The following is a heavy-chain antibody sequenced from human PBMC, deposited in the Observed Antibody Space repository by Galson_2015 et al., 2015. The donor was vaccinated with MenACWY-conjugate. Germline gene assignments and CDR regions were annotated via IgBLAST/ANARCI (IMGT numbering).Heavy chain of an antibody. CDR1: GFTFSSYW. CDR3: ARDSAAASIEDSFDI. D-gene: IGHD6-25*01. V-gene: IGHV3-7*01. CDR2: INHEGGGEK. Sequence: SLRLSCAASGFTFSSYWMSWVRQAPGKGLEWVANINHEGGGEKYYVDSVKGRFSISRDNAKNSLYLQMSSLRAEDTAVYFCARDSAAASIEDSFDIWGLGTMLTVSS. J-gene: IGHJ3*02.